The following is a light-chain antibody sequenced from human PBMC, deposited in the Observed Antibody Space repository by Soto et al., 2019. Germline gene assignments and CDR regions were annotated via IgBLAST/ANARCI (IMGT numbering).Light chain of an antibody. CDR3: AAWDESLSVVI. J-gene: IGLJ2*01. CDR1: SSDVGGYNY. V-gene: IGLV2-14*01. CDR2: EVS. Sequence: QSALTQPASVSGSPGQSITISCTGTSSDVGGYNYVSWYQQHPGTAPKLMIYEVSNRPSGVSDRFSGSRSGNTASLTISGLQAEDESDYYWAAWDESLSVVIFGGGTKVTVL.